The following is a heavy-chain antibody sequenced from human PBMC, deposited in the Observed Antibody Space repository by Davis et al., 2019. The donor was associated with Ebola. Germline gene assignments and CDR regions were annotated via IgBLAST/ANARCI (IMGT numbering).Heavy chain of an antibody. V-gene: IGHV1-58*01. Sequence: SVKVSCKASGFTFTSSAVQWVRQARGQRLEWIGWIVVGSGNTNYAQKFQERVTITRDMSTSTAYMELSSLRSEDTAVYYCAADLEPRMVPYNWFDPWGQGTLVTVSS. D-gene: IGHD4/OR15-4a*01. J-gene: IGHJ5*02. CDR1: GFTFTSSA. CDR2: IVVGSGNT. CDR3: AADLEPRMVPYNWFDP.